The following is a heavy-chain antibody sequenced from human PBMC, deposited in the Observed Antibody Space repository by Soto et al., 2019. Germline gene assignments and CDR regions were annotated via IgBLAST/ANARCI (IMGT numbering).Heavy chain of an antibody. Sequence: GGSLRLCCAASGFTFSSYSMSWVRQAPGKGLEWVSSIRSNGDSTYYADSVKGRFTISRDNSKDTLYLQMNSLRAEDTAVYYCVNLRVAQAGRPPTWFDPWGQGTLVTVSS. V-gene: IGHV3-23*01. CDR1: GFTFSSYS. J-gene: IGHJ5*02. D-gene: IGHD6-19*01. CDR2: IRSNGDST. CDR3: VNLRVAQAGRPPTWFDP.